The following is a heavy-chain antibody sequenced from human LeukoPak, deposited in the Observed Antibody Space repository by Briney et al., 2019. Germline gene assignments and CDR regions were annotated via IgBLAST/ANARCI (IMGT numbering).Heavy chain of an antibody. D-gene: IGHD3-3*01. V-gene: IGHV4-39*07. CDR2: IYYSGST. CDR1: GGSISSSSYY. CDR3: ARVGYYDFWSGYYPTVDWFDP. J-gene: IGHJ5*02. Sequence: PSETLSLTCTVSGGSISSSSYYWGWIRQPPGKGLEWIGSIYYSGSTYYNPSLKSRVTISVDTSKNQFFLKLSSVTAADTAVYYCARVGYYDFWSGYYPTVDWFDPWGQGTLVTVSS.